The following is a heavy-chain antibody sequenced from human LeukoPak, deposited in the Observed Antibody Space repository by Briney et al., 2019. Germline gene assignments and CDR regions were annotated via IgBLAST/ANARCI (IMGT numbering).Heavy chain of an antibody. CDR3: ARAIRYFDWLFPDY. CDR1: GFTFSSYS. V-gene: IGHV3-21*01. J-gene: IGHJ4*02. Sequence: GGSLRLSCAASGFTFSSYSMNWVRQAPGKGLEWVSSISSSSSYIYYADSVKGRFTISRDNAKNSLYLQMNSLRAEDTAVYYCARAIRYFDWLFPDYWGQGTLVTVSS. CDR2: ISSSSSYI. D-gene: IGHD3-9*01.